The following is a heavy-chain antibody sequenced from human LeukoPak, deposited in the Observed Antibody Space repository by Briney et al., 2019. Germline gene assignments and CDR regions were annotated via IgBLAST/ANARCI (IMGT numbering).Heavy chain of an antibody. V-gene: IGHV1-2*06. J-gene: IGHJ4*02. Sequence: ASVKVSCKASGYTFTGYYMHWVRQAPGQGLEWMGRINPNSGGTNYAQKFQGRVTMTRDTSISTAYMELSRLRSDDTAVYYCARDRGDILTSYTFLDWGQGTLVTVSS. CDR1: GYTFTGYY. CDR2: INPNSGGT. CDR3: ARDRGDILTSYTFLD. D-gene: IGHD3-9*01.